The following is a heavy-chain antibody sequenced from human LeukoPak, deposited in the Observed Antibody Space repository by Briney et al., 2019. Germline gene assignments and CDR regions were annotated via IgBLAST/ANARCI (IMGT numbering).Heavy chain of an antibody. Sequence: GGSLRLSCAASGFTFSSYAMSWVRQAPGKGLEWVSAISGSGGSTYCADSVKGRFTISRDNSKNTLYLQMSSLRAEDTAIYYCAKMGRGYGDYYYFYGMDVWGQGTTVTVSS. CDR1: GFTFSSYA. CDR2: ISGSGGST. CDR3: AKMGRGYGDYYYFYGMDV. V-gene: IGHV3-23*01. D-gene: IGHD4-17*01. J-gene: IGHJ6*02.